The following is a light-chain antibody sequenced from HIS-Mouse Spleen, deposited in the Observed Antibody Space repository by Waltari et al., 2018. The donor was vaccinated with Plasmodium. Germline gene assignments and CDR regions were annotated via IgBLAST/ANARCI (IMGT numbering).Light chain of an antibody. Sequence: QSALTQPASVSGSPGQSITISCPGTSSDVGSYNIVSWYQQHPGKAPKLMIYEGSKRPSGVSNRFSGSKSGNTASLTISGLQAEDEADYYCCSYAGSSTYVFGTGTKVTVL. CDR3: CSYAGSSTYV. CDR1: SSDVGSYNI. CDR2: EGS. V-gene: IGLV2-23*01. J-gene: IGLJ1*01.